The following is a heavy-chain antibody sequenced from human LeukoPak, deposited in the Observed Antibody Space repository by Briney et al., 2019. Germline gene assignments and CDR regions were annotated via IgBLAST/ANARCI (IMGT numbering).Heavy chain of an antibody. CDR2: ISGSGGST. CDR1: GFTFSSYP. CDR3: AKSLRFGEYTNLPFDY. Sequence: PGGSLRLSCAASGFTFSSYPMSWVRQAPGKGLEWVSAISGSGGSTYYADSVKGRFTISRDNSKNTLYLQMNSLRAEDTAVYYCAKSLRFGEYTNLPFDYWGQGTLVTVSS. D-gene: IGHD3-10*01. V-gene: IGHV3-23*01. J-gene: IGHJ4*02.